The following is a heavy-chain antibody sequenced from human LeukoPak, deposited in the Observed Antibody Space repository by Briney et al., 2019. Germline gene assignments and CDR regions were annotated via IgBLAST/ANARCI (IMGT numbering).Heavy chain of an antibody. J-gene: IGHJ4*02. CDR2: IYYSGST. V-gene: IGHV4-59*01. CDR3: ARAKHYDILTGYYRTYFDY. D-gene: IGHD3-9*01. CDR1: GGSISSYY. Sequence: SETLSLTCTVSGGSISSYYWSWIRQPPGKGLEWIGYIYYSGSTNYNPSLKGRVTISVDTFKNQFSLKLSSVTAADTAVYYCARAKHYDILTGYYRTYFDYWGQGTLVTVSS.